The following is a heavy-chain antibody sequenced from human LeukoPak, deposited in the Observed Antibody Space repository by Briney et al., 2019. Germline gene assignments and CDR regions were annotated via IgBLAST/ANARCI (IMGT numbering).Heavy chain of an antibody. V-gene: IGHV4-59*01. Sequence: ASETLSLTCTVSGGSISGYYWSWIRQPPGKGLEWIGYSGGTNYNPSLKSRLTISVDTSKNQFSLQLRSVTEADTAVYYRARDPIVWGQGTLVTVSS. CDR1: GGSISGYY. CDR2: SGGT. D-gene: IGHD2-15*01. CDR3: ARDPIV. J-gene: IGHJ4*02.